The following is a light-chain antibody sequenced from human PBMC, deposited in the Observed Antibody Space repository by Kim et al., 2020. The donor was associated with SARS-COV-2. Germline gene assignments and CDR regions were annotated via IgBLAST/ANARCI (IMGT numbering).Light chain of an antibody. CDR2: DNN. CDR3: GTWDSSLSPVV. Sequence: QPVLTQPPSMSAAPGQKVTISCSGSSSNIGNNYVSWYQQLPGTAPKLLIYDNNKRPSGIPDRFSGSKSGTSATLGITGLQTGDEADYYCGTWDSSLSPVVFGGGTKLTVL. V-gene: IGLV1-51*01. J-gene: IGLJ2*01. CDR1: SSNIGNNY.